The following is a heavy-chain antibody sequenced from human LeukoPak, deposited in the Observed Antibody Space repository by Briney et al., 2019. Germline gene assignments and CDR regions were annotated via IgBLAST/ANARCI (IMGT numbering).Heavy chain of an antibody. J-gene: IGHJ4*02. CDR2: ISSSSYI. Sequence: GGSLRLSCAASGFTFSSYSMNWVRQAPGKGLEWVSSISSSSYIYYADSVKGRFTISRDNAKNSLYLQMNSLRAEDTAVYYCAREGIAAIYYFDYWGQGTLVTVSS. D-gene: IGHD6-13*01. CDR1: GFTFSSYS. CDR3: AREGIAAIYYFDY. V-gene: IGHV3-21*01.